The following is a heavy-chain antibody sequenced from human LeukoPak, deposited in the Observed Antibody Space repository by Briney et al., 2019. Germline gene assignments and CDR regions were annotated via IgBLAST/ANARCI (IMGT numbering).Heavy chain of an antibody. V-gene: IGHV3-30*02. CDR3: AKGGDIVVVPAAMGIDY. D-gene: IGHD2-2*01. J-gene: IGHJ4*02. CDR1: GFTFSNYG. Sequence: GGSLRLSCAASGFTFSNYGMHWVRQAPGKGLEWVALIRYDGTKKDYADSVKGRFTISRENSRNTLYLQMNSLRAEDTAVYYCAKGGDIVVVPAAMGIDYWGQGTLVTVSS. CDR2: IRYDGTKK.